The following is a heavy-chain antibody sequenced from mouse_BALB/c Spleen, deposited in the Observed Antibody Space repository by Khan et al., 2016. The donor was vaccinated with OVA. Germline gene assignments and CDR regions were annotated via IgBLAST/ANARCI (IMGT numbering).Heavy chain of an antibody. V-gene: IGHV3-2*02. CDR1: GYSITSNYA. CDR3: ARGNYYGYTMGY. D-gene: IGHD1-1*01. Sequence: QRQESGPGLVKPSQSLSLTCTVTGYSITSNYAWNWIRQFPGNKLEWMGYISYSGLTSYNPSLKSRISITRDTSKNQFFLQLNSVTTEDTATYYCARGNYYGYTMGYWGQGTSVTVSS. CDR2: ISYSGLT. J-gene: IGHJ4*01.